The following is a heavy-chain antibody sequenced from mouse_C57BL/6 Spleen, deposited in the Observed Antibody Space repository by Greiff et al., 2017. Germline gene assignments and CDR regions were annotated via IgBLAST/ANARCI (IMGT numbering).Heavy chain of an antibody. D-gene: IGHD2-1*01. J-gene: IGHJ3*01. Sequence: VKLQESGAELVKPGASVKISCKASGYAFSSYWMNWVKQRPGKGLEWIGQIYPGDGDTNYNGKFKGKATLTADKSSSTAYMQLSSLTSEDSAVYFCARMGVKLTWFAYWGQGTLVTVSA. CDR1: GYAFSSYW. V-gene: IGHV1-80*01. CDR3: ARMGVKLTWFAY. CDR2: IYPGDGDT.